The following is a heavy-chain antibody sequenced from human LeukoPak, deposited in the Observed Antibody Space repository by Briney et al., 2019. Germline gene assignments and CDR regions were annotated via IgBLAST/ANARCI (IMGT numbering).Heavy chain of an antibody. J-gene: IGHJ3*02. D-gene: IGHD2-2*01. CDR2: IYPGDSDT. V-gene: IGHV5-51*01. CDR3: ARPLDCSSTSCYPGDAFDI. Sequence: GESLKISCYGSGYSFTSYWIGWVRQMPGKGLEWMGIIYPGDSDTRYSPSFQGQVTISADKSISTAYLQWTSLKASDTAMYYYARPLDCSSTSCYPGDAFDIWGQGTMVTVSS. CDR1: GYSFTSYW.